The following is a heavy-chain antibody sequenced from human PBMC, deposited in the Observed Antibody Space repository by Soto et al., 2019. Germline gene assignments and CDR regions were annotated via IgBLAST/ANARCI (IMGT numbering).Heavy chain of an antibody. CDR3: ARVLGYDYVWGSYRIKGWFDP. CDR2: ISSSSIYI. Sequence: GGSLRLSCAASGFTFSSYSMNWVRQAPGKGLEWVSSISSSSIYIYYADSVKGRFTISRDNAKNSLYLQMNSLRAEDTAVYYCARVLGYDYVWGSYRIKGWFDPWGQGTLVTV. J-gene: IGHJ5*02. CDR1: GFTFSSYS. D-gene: IGHD3-16*02. V-gene: IGHV3-21*01.